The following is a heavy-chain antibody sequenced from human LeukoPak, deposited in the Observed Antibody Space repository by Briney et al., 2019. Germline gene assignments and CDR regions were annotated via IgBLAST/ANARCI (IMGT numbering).Heavy chain of an antibody. V-gene: IGHV1-2*04. Sequence: ASVKVSCKASGYTITGYYMHWVRQAPGQGLEWMGWINPNSGGTNYAQKFQGWVTMTRDTSISTAYMELSRLRSDDTAVYYCARGTYDSSGWYDYWGQGTLVTVSS. CDR2: INPNSGGT. CDR1: GYTITGYY. CDR3: ARGTYDSSGWYDY. J-gene: IGHJ4*02. D-gene: IGHD3-22*01.